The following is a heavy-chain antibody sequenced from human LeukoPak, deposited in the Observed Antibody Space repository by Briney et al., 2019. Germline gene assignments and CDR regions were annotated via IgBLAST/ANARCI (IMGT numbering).Heavy chain of an antibody. CDR2: ISGSGGST. V-gene: IGHV3-23*01. CDR1: GFTFSSYA. D-gene: IGHD6-6*01. Sequence: GGSLRLSCAASGFTFSSYAMSWVRQAPGKGLEWVSAISGSGGSTYYADSVKGRFTISRDNSKNTLYLQMNSLRAEDTAVYYCAKDHLPYSSSSNYYYGMDVWGQGTTVTVSS. J-gene: IGHJ6*02. CDR3: AKDHLPYSSSSNYYYGMDV.